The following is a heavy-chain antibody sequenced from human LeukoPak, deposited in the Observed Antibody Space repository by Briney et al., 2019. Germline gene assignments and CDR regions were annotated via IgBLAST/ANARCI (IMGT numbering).Heavy chain of an antibody. V-gene: IGHV3-23*01. D-gene: IGHD5-24*01. CDR1: GFTFTTYA. CDR3: AKVRDGYNSH. CDR2: INSRGGST. Sequence: GGSLRLSCAAPGFTFTTYAMSWVRQAPGKGLEWVSVINSRGGSTYYADSVKGRFTISRDNSKNTLYLQMNSLRAEDTAVYYCAKVRDGYNSHWGQGTLVTVSS. J-gene: IGHJ4*02.